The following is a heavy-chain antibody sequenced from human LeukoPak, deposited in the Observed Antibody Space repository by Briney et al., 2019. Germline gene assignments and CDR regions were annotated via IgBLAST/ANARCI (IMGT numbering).Heavy chain of an antibody. CDR1: GGSISSSSYY. CDR3: ARGDIAVAQYFFDY. Sequence: SETLSLTCTVSGGSISSSSYYWGWIRQPPGKGLEWFGSIYYSGNTYYNPSLKSRVTISVDTSKNQFSLKLSSVTAADTAVYYCARGDIAVAQYFFDYWGQGTLVTVSS. D-gene: IGHD6-19*01. CDR2: IYYSGNT. V-gene: IGHV4-39*01. J-gene: IGHJ4*02.